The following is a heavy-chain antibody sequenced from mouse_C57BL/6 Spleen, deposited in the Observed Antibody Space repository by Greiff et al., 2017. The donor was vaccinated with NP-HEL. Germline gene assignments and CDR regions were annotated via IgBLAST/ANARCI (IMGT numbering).Heavy chain of an antibody. CDR1: GFNIKDDY. CDR2: IDPENGDT. CDR3: TTVCSSGYVSGSFAY. Sequence: EVQLQQSGAELVRPGASVKLSCTASGFNIKDDYMHWVKQRPEQGLEWIGWIDPENGDTEYASKFQGKATITADTSSNTAYLQLSSLTSEDTAVYYCTTVCSSGYVSGSFAYWGQGTLVTVSA. D-gene: IGHD3-2*02. V-gene: IGHV14-4*01. J-gene: IGHJ3*01.